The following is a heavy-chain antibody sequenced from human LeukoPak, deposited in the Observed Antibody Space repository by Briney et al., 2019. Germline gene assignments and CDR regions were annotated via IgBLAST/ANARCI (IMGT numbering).Heavy chain of an antibody. Sequence: PSETLSLTCTVSGGSISGSAYYWGWIRQPPGKGLEWIANLYYSGSTYYNPSLRSRVTISVDTSKNQLSLNASSVTAADTAVYYCARVDYYYYMDVWGTGTTVTVSS. CDR1: GGSISGSAYY. V-gene: IGHV4-39*07. CDR2: LYYSGST. CDR3: ARVDYYYYMDV. J-gene: IGHJ6*03.